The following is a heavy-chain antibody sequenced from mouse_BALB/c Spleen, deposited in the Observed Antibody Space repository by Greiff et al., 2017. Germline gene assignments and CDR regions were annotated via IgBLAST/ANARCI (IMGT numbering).Heavy chain of an antibody. CDR3: ARDEGRGFAY. V-gene: IGHV5-17*02. Sequence: EVQVVESGGGLVQPGGSRKPSCAASGFTFSSFGMHWVRQAPEKGLEWVAYISSGSSTIYYADTVKGRFTISRDNPKNTLFLQMTSLRSEGTAMYYCARDEGRGFAYWGQGTLVTVSA. CDR2: ISSGSSTI. CDR1: GFTFSSFG. J-gene: IGHJ3*01.